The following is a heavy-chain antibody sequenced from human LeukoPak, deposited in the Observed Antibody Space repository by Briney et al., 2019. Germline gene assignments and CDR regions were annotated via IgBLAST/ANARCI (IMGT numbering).Heavy chain of an antibody. Sequence: SATLSLTCTVSGGSISSYYWSWIRQPPGKGLEWIGYIYYSGSTNYNLSLKSRVTISVDTSKNQFSLKLSSVTAADTAVYYCAREVGRTNYYYYGMDVWGQGTTVTVSS. CDR3: AREVGRTNYYYYGMDV. J-gene: IGHJ6*02. V-gene: IGHV4-59*01. D-gene: IGHD2-2*01. CDR2: IYYSGST. CDR1: GGSISSYY.